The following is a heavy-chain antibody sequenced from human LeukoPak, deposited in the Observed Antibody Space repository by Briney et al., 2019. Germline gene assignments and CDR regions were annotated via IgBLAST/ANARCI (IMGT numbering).Heavy chain of an antibody. CDR3: ARLSPLIYFDY. Sequence: PEGSLRLSCAASGSTFSSYWMSWVRQAPGKGLEWVANIKQDGSEKYYVDSVKGRFTISRDNAKNSLYLQMNSLRAEDTAVYYCARLSPLIYFDYWGQGTLVTVSS. CDR2: IKQDGSEK. D-gene: IGHD2-8*01. J-gene: IGHJ4*02. V-gene: IGHV3-7*01. CDR1: GSTFSSYW.